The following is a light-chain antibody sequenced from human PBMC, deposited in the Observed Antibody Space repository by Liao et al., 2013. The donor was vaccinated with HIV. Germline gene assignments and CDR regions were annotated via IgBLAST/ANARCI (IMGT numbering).Light chain of an antibody. CDR2: YDS. CDR1: NIGDKS. J-gene: IGLJ2*01. CDR3: QVWDSRTGDVE. Sequence: SYELTQPPSVSVAPGQTARITCGGDNIGDKSVHWYQQRPGQAPVLVIYYDSDRPSGIPERFSGSNSGNTATLTISRVEAGDEADYYCQVWDSRTGDVEFGGGTKLTVL. V-gene: IGLV3-21*01.